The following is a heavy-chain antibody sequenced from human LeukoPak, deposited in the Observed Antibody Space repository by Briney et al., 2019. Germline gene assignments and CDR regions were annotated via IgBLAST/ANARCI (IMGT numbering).Heavy chain of an antibody. D-gene: IGHD3-22*01. V-gene: IGHV3-11*04. Sequence: GGSLTLSCAASGFTFSDYYMSWIRQAPGKGLEWVSYISSSGSTIYYADSVKGRFTISRDNAKNSLYLQMNSLRAEDTAVYYCASDYHYSSGYYSLDYWGQGTLVTVSS. CDR3: ASDYHYSSGYYSLDY. CDR2: ISSSGSTI. J-gene: IGHJ4*02. CDR1: GFTFSDYY.